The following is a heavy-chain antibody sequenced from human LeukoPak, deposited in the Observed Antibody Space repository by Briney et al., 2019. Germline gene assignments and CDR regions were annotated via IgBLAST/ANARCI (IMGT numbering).Heavy chain of an antibody. CDR3: AREVKDFWSGWT. J-gene: IGHJ5*02. Sequence: GGSLRLSCAASGFTFSSHWMSWVRQAPGKGLEWVANIKQDGSEKYYVDSVKGRFTISRDNAKHPLYLQMNSLRAEDTAVYYCAREVKDFWSGWTWGQGTLVTVSS. CDR2: IKQDGSEK. D-gene: IGHD3-3*01. CDR1: GFTFSSHW. V-gene: IGHV3-7*01.